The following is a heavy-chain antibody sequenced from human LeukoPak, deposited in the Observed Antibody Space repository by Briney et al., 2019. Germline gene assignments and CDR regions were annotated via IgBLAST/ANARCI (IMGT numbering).Heavy chain of an antibody. CDR1: GFTFSSYS. V-gene: IGHV3-21*01. D-gene: IGHD2-8*01. J-gene: IGHJ6*03. CDR3: ARDNLPYCTNGVCPPVSKGGYYMDV. CDR2: ISSSSSYI. Sequence: GGSLRLSCAASGFTFSSYSMNWVRQAPGKGLEWVSSISSSSSYIYYADSVKGRFTISRDNAKNSLYLQMNSLRAEDTAVYYCARDNLPYCTNGVCPPVSKGGYYMDVWGKGTMVTVSS.